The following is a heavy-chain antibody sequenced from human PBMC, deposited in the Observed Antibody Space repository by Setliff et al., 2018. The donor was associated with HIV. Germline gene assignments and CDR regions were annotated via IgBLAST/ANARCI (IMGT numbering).Heavy chain of an antibody. Sequence: SETLSLTCAVYGGSFSGYYWSWIRQSPGKGLEWIGEIHYSGSTNYSPSLKSRVTISVDTSKNQFSLRLTSVTAADTAVYYCARNTRAGDFDYWGQGTLVTVSS. D-gene: IGHD3-10*01. J-gene: IGHJ4*02. V-gene: IGHV4-34*01. CDR1: GGSFSGYY. CDR2: IHYSGST. CDR3: ARNTRAGDFDY.